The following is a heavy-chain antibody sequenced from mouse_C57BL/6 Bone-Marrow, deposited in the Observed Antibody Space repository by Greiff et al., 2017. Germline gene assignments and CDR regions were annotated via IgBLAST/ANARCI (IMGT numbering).Heavy chain of an antibody. J-gene: IGHJ2*01. CDR1: GYTFTNYW. CDR2: IYPGGGYT. CDR3: ARRYYGGSYFDY. D-gene: IGHD1-1*01. V-gene: IGHV1-63*01. Sequence: VQLQQSGAELVRPGTSVKMSCKASGYTFTNYWIRWAKQRPGHGLEWIGDIYPGGGYTNYNEKFKGKATLTADKSSSTAYMQFSSLTSEDSAIYYCARRYYGGSYFDYWGQGTTLTVSS.